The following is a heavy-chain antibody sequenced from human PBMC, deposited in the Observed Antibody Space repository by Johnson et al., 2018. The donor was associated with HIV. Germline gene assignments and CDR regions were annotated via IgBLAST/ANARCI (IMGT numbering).Heavy chain of an antibody. D-gene: IGHD1-26*01. J-gene: IGHJ3*02. CDR3: ARLIVGAPGAFDI. Sequence: VQLVESGGGLVQPGGSLRLSCAASGFTFSSYAMSWVRQAPGKGLEWVAVIWYDGSNKDYADSVKGRFTISRDNSKNTLYLQMNSLRAEDTAVYYCARLIVGAPGAFDIWGQGTMVTVSS. V-gene: IGHV3-33*08. CDR1: GFTFSSYA. CDR2: IWYDGSNK.